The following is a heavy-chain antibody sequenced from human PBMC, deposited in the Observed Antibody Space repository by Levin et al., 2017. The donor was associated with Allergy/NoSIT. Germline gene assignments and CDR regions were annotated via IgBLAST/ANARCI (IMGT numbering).Heavy chain of an antibody. J-gene: IGHJ3*02. CDR2: IRDKASSYTT. V-gene: IGHV3-72*01. CDR1: GFSFSDHY. Sequence: GGSLRLSCAASGFSFSDHYMDWVRQAPGKGLEWVGRIRDKASSYTTEYAASVKGRFTISGDDSNNSVYLQMTSLKTEDTAVYYCARSWGIAATFDAFHIWGQGTVVTVSS. D-gene: IGHD6-13*01. CDR3: ARSWGIAATFDAFHI.